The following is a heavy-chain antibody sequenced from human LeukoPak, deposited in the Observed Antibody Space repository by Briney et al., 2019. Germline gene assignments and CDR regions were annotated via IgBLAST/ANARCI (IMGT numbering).Heavy chain of an antibody. Sequence: ASVKVSCKASGYTFTSYYIHWVRQAPGQGLEWMGLINPVGGSTSYAQKLQGRVSMTRDTSTNTVYMELSGLRSEDTAVYYCARVYSSSPPTDYWGQGTLVAVSS. D-gene: IGHD6-6*01. V-gene: IGHV1-46*04. CDR2: INPVGGST. J-gene: IGHJ4*02. CDR3: ARVYSSSPPTDY. CDR1: GYTFTSYY.